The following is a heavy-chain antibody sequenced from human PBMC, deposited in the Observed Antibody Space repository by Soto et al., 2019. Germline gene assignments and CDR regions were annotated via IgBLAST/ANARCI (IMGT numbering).Heavy chain of an antibody. V-gene: IGHV3-33*01. D-gene: IGHD3-22*01. J-gene: IGHJ4*02. Sequence: GGSLRLSCAASGFTFSSYGMHWVRQAPGKGLEWVAVIWYDGSNKYYADSVKGRFTISRDNSKNTLYLQMNSLRAEDTAVYYCARDMEHYYDSSGYGGFSYFDYWGQGTLVTVSS. CDR3: ARDMEHYYDSSGYGGFSYFDY. CDR2: IWYDGSNK. CDR1: GFTFSSYG.